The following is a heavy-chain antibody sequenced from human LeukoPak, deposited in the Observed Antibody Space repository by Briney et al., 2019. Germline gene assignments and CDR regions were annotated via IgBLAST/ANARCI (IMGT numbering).Heavy chain of an antibody. J-gene: IGHJ4*02. V-gene: IGHV3-30*02. D-gene: IGHD1-26*01. CDR2: IRYDGSNK. Sequence: GGSLRLSCAASGFTFSSYGMHWVRQAPGKGLEWVAFIRYDGSNKYYADSVKGRFTISRDNSKNTLYLQMNSLRAEDTAVYYCAKDDRGSYLGGDFDYWGQGTLVTVSP. CDR3: AKDDRGSYLGGDFDY. CDR1: GFTFSSYG.